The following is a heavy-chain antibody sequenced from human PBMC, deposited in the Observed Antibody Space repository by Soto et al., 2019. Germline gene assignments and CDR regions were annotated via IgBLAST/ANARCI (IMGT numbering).Heavy chain of an antibody. D-gene: IGHD2-2*01. J-gene: IGHJ6*02. CDR3: ARGLVVPAGIRYYYYGMDV. CDR1: GGTFINYA. V-gene: IGHV1-69*06. CDR2: IIPIFNTA. Sequence: ASVKVSCKASGGTFINYAISWVRQAPGQGLEWMGGIIPIFNTANYAQKFQGRVTITADKSTSTAYMELSSLRSEDTAVCYCARGLVVPAGIRYYYYGMDVWGQGTTVTVSS.